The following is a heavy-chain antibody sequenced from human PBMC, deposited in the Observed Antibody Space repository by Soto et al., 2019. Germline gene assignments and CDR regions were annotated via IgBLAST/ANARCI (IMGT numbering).Heavy chain of an antibody. CDR3: AREGVGESEDY. D-gene: IGHD3-10*01. Sequence: QVQLVQSGAEVKKPGASVKVSCKASGYTFTSYYMHWVRQAPGQGLEWMGIINPSGGSTSYAQKFQGRVTMTRDTTMSSVYMELSSLRSEDTAVYYCAREGVGESEDYRGQGTLVTVSS. CDR1: GYTFTSYY. CDR2: INPSGGST. J-gene: IGHJ4*02. V-gene: IGHV1-46*01.